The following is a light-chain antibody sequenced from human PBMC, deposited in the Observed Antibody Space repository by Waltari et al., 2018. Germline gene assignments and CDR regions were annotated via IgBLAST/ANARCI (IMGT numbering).Light chain of an antibody. Sequence: QSALTQPASVSGSPGQSISISCTGTSRDVGGYTFVLWYQRLPGKAPKLIIYDVGNRPSGVSNRFSGSKSGNTASLIISGLQADDEADYYCCSYTRSGSLVFGGGTKLTVL. J-gene: IGLJ2*01. V-gene: IGLV2-14*03. CDR2: DVG. CDR3: CSYTRSGSLV. CDR1: SRDVGGYTF.